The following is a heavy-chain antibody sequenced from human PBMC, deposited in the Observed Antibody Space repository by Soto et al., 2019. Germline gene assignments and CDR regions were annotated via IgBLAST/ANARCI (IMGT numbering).Heavy chain of an antibody. CDR1: GVSISSDGYS. D-gene: IGHD3-3*01. Sequence: PSETLSLTCAVSGVSISSDGYSWSWIRQPPGKGLEWIGFIYQSGSTYYNPSLKIRGTMSVDRSKNQFSLKLTSVTAADTAVYYCARAYYDFWTSYHYGMDVWGQGTTVTVSS. V-gene: IGHV4-30-2*01. J-gene: IGHJ6*02. CDR2: IYQSGST. CDR3: ARAYYDFWTSYHYGMDV.